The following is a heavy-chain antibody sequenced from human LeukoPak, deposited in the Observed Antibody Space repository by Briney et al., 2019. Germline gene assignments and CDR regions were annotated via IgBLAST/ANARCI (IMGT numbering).Heavy chain of an antibody. CDR3: AKVIGGWYGYDF. CDR2: ISAFDDIT. CDR1: GFTFDDFA. V-gene: IGHV3-43*02. Sequence: GGSLRLSCAASGFTFDDFAMHWVRQAPGKGLEWVSLISAFDDITYYADSVRGRFTISRDNSKNSLYLQMNNLKIEDTAFYYCAKVIGGWYGYDFWSQGTLVTVSS. D-gene: IGHD6-19*01. J-gene: IGHJ4*02.